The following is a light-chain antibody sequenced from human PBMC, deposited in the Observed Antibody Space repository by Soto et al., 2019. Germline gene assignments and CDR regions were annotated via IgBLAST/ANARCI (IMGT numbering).Light chain of an antibody. V-gene: IGKV2-28*01. CDR3: MQTLQTRT. CDR2: LGS. J-gene: IGKJ1*01. Sequence: DIVMTQSPLSLPVTPGEPASISCRASQSLVHSNGYNYLDWYLQKPGQSPQLLIYLGSNRASGVPDRFSGSGSGTDFTLKISRVEAEDVGVYYCMQTLQTRTFGPGTKVEIK. CDR1: QSLVHSNGYNY.